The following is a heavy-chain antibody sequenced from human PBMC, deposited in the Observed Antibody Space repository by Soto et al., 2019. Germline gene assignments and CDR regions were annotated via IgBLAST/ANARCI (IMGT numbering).Heavy chain of an antibody. CDR3: ARSRDGYSFYFYYGMDV. V-gene: IGHV3-30*03. Sequence: GGSILLSCAASGGPFCTYVMHWVRQAPGKGLEWMALILHDGSSEYYADSVKGRFTISRDNSKSTLYLQMNSLRAEDTAVYYCARSRDGYSFYFYYGMDVWGQGTMV. CDR2: ILHDGSSE. J-gene: IGHJ6*02. CDR1: GGPFCTYV. D-gene: IGHD4-4*01.